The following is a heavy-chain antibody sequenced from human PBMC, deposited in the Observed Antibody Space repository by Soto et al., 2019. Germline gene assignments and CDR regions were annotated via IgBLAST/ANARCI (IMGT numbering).Heavy chain of an antibody. CDR2: IRSKAYGGTT. Sequence: QPGGSLRLSCTASGFTFGDYAMSWFRQAPGKGLEWVGFIRSKAYGGTTEYAASVKGRFTISRDDSKSIAYLQMNSLKTEDTAVYYCTRAGSPGIAADWFDPWGQGTLVTVSS. D-gene: IGHD6-13*01. V-gene: IGHV3-49*03. CDR1: GFTFGDYA. CDR3: TRAGSPGIAADWFDP. J-gene: IGHJ5*02.